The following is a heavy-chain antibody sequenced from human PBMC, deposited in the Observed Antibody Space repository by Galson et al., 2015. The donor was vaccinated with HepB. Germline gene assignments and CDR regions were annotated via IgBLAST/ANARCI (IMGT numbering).Heavy chain of an antibody. CDR2: IKNDGSEK. CDR3: ARADFIRGYVVIDY. J-gene: IGHJ4*02. CDR1: GFTFNNYW. V-gene: IGHV3-7*03. Sequence: SLRLSCAASGFTFNNYWMTWVRQAPGKGLEWVANIKNDGSEKYYGDSVRGRFTISRDDAKKSLYLQMNSLRADDTAVYYCARADFIRGYVVIDYWGQGTLVTVSS. D-gene: IGHD2-21*01.